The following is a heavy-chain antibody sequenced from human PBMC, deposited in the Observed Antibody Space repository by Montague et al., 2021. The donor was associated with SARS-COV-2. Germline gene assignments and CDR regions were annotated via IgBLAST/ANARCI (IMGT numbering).Heavy chain of an antibody. CDR3: ARLGDGVVPAPILGVGPYYSYYYMDV. V-gene: IGHV4-34*01. J-gene: IGHJ6*03. Sequence: SETLSLTCAVHGTSFSGYYWNWIRQPPGKGLEWIGEINHGGSTNYSPSLKSRLTISADTSKNQFSLKLTSVAAADTAVYYCARLGDGVVPAPILGVGPYYSYYYMDVWGRGTTVTVSS. D-gene: IGHD3-10*01. CDR2: INHGGST. CDR1: GTSFSGYY.